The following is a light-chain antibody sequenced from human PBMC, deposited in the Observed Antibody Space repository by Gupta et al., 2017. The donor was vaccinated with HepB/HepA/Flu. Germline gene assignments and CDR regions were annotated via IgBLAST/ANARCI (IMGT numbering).Light chain of an antibody. J-gene: IGKJ1*01. V-gene: IGKV4-1*01. CDR2: WAS. Sequence: IVMAQSPDSLAVSLGERATINCKPSQSLLSSADNMNYLAWFQQKPGQPPKMLFYWASSRESGVPDRFSASGSGTDFTLTIAGLQAEDAAFYYCQQDYNSPGTFGQGTKVEIK. CDR3: QQDYNSPGT. CDR1: QSLLSSADNMNY.